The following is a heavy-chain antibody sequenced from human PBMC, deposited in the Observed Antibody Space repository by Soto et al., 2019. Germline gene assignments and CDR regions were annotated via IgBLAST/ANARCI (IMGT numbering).Heavy chain of an antibody. Sequence: EVQLLESGGGLVQPGGSLRLSCTASGFTFSSHAMTWVRQAAGKGLEWVSGLSDSGGSTYYADSVKGRFNNSRGNSMNTLYLQMNTLRAEDTAVYYCAKVSSSWYAGFFDLWGQGTLVTVSS. J-gene: IGHJ4*02. V-gene: IGHV3-23*01. D-gene: IGHD6-13*01. CDR3: AKVSSSWYAGFFDL. CDR1: GFTFSSHA. CDR2: LSDSGGST.